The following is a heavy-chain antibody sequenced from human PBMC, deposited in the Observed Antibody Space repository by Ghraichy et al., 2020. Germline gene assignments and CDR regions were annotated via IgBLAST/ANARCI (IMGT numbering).Heavy chain of an antibody. CDR1: GGSISSYY. CDR3: ARKVSGYDSAWFDP. Sequence: SETLSLTCTVSGGSISSYYWSWIRQPPGKGLEWIGYIYTSGSTNYNPSLKSGVTISVDTSKNQFSLKLSSVTAADTAVYYCARKVSGYDSAWFDPWGQGTLVTVSS. D-gene: IGHD5-12*01. CDR2: IYTSGST. J-gene: IGHJ5*02. V-gene: IGHV4-4*09.